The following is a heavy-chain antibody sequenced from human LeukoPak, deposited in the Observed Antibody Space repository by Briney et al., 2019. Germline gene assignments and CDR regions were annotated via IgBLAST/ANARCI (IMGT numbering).Heavy chain of an antibody. Sequence: ASVKVSCKASGYTFTGNGISWVRQAPGQGLEWMGWISGYNGNTEYARMLQGRVTMTTDTSTSTAYMELRSLRSDDTAVYYCARGVKVRGTDLDYWGQGTLVAVSS. V-gene: IGHV1-18*01. CDR2: ISGYNGNT. J-gene: IGHJ4*02. CDR3: ARGVKVRGTDLDY. D-gene: IGHD3-10*01. CDR1: GYTFTGNG.